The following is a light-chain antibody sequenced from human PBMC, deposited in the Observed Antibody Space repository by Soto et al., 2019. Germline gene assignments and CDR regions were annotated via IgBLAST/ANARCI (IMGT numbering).Light chain of an antibody. CDR3: QQRTNWPLS. J-gene: IGKJ4*01. V-gene: IGKV3-11*01. CDR1: QSVSSY. CDR2: DAS. Sequence: EIVLTQSPATLSLSPGERATLFCSSSQSVSSYLAWYQQRPGQVPRLLIYDASNRATGISARFSGSGSGTDLTLTISSLELEYFAFYYWQQRTNWPLSFGGGTKVEIK.